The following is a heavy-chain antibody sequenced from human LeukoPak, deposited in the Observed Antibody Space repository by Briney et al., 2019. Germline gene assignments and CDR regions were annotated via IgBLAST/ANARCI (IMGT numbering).Heavy chain of an antibody. D-gene: IGHD3-9*01. V-gene: IGHV3-11*01. J-gene: IGHJ4*02. CDR3: TRDRGNDILTGYYDH. CDR2: ISSSCGTI. Sequence: GGSLRLSCAASGFTFSDYYMSWIRQAPGKGLEWVSYISSSCGTIYYAGSVKGRFTISRDNTKNLLYLQMDSLRAEDTAVYYCTRDRGNDILTGYYDHWGQGTLVTVSS. CDR1: GFTFSDYY.